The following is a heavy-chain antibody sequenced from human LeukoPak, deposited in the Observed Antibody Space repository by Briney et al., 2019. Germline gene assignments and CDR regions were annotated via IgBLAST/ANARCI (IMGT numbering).Heavy chain of an antibody. J-gene: IGHJ6*02. CDR3: VRSLPGTLLRGYGMAV. CDR2: LFPRYSDV. Sequence: PGEALKISCKSSGYTFTSYWIGGVRPTPGKGLECMGVLFPRYSDVRYSPSFQGQVTISADKSTNTAYLHWGSLKASYSAMYYCVRSLPGTLLRGYGMAVWGPGTTVTVS. V-gene: IGHV5-51*01. CDR1: GYTFTSYW. D-gene: IGHD3-10*01.